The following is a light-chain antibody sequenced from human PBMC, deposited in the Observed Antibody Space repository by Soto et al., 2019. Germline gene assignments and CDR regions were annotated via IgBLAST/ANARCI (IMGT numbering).Light chain of an antibody. V-gene: IGKV1-5*01. CDR3: QQYDSYWGT. J-gene: IGKJ1*01. Sequence: DIRITQSPSTLSASVGDSVTITCRASQKVSPCLAWYQQKAGKAPKRLIYDVSSLKRGVPSRFTGSGSGTDFPLTISSLQSDDFATYYCQQYDSYWGTFGQGTKVEF. CDR2: DVS. CDR1: QKVSPC.